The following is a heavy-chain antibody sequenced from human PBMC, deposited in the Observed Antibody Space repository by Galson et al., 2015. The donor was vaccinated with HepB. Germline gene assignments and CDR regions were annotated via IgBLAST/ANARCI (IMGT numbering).Heavy chain of an antibody. J-gene: IGHJ4*02. D-gene: IGHD3-16*02. CDR1: GFTFSSYS. V-gene: IGHV3-48*04. CDR3: ARLVAFGGVIVFDY. CDR2: ISSSSSTI. Sequence: SLRLSCAASGFTFSSYSMNWVRQAPGKGLEWVSYISSSSSTIYYADSVKGRFTISRDNAKNSLYLQMNSLRAEDTAVYYCARLVAFGGVIVFDYWGQGTLVTVSS.